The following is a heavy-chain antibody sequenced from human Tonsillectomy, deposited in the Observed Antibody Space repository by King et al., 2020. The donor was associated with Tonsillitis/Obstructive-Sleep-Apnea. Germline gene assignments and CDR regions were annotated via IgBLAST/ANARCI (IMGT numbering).Heavy chain of an antibody. Sequence: VQLVESGGGLVQPGGSLRLSCAASGFTFSSYAMSWVRQATGKGLEWVSAISGSGGSTYYADSVKGRFTISRDNSKNTLYLQMNSLRAEDTAVYYCAKDGGAYYYDSSGFDYWGQGTLVTVSS. D-gene: IGHD3-22*01. CDR3: AKDGGAYYYDSSGFDY. V-gene: IGHV3-23*04. CDR2: ISGSGGST. CDR1: GFTFSSYA. J-gene: IGHJ4*02.